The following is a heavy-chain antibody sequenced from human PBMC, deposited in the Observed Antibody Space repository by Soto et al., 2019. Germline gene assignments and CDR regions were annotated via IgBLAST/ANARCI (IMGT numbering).Heavy chain of an antibody. V-gene: IGHV3-53*01. J-gene: IGHJ3*02. CDR1: GFTVSSNY. Sequence: GGSLRLSCAASGFTVSSNYMSWVRQAPGKGLEWVSVIYSGGSTYYADSVKGRFTISRDNSKNTLYLQMNSLRAEDTAVYYCARELYSSSSVNAFDIWGQGTMVTVSS. D-gene: IGHD6-6*01. CDR2: IYSGGST. CDR3: ARELYSSSSVNAFDI.